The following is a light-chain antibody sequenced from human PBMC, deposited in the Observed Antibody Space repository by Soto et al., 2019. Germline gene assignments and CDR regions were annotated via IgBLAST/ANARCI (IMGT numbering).Light chain of an antibody. Sequence: QSALTQPRSVSGSPGQSVTISCTGTSSDVGDYKYVSWYRQDPGKAPKIIIYDISERPSGVPDRFSGSKSGNTASLTISGLQAEAESDYYCCSYAGSYSYVFGTGTKLTVL. CDR1: SSDVGDYKY. CDR3: CSYAGSYSYV. CDR2: DIS. V-gene: IGLV2-11*01. J-gene: IGLJ1*01.